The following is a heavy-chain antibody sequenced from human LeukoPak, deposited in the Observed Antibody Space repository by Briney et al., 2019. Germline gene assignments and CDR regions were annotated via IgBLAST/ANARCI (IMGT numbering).Heavy chain of an antibody. J-gene: IGHJ4*02. CDR2: ISSIGGST. Sequence: PGGSLRLSCSASGFTFSSYAMHWVRQAPGKGLEYVSAISSIGGSTYYADSVKGRFTISRDNSKNTLYLQMSSLRAEDTAVYYCVKAPSSIAAAGRFDYWGEGTLVTVSS. CDR3: VKAPSSIAAAGRFDY. CDR1: GFTFSSYA. V-gene: IGHV3-64D*06. D-gene: IGHD6-13*01.